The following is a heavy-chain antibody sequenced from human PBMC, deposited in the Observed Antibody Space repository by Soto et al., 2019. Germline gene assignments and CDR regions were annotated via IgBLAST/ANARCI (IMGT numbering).Heavy chain of an antibody. D-gene: IGHD2-15*01. CDR3: ASRAGWPHDAFDI. V-gene: IGHV3-33*01. Sequence: GGSLRLSCAASGFTFSSYGMHWVRQAPGKGLEWVAVIWYDGSNKYYADSVKGRFTISRDNSKNTLYLQMNRLRAEDTAVYYCASRAGWPHDAFDIWGQGAMVTVSS. CDR2: IWYDGSNK. CDR1: GFTFSSYG. J-gene: IGHJ3*02.